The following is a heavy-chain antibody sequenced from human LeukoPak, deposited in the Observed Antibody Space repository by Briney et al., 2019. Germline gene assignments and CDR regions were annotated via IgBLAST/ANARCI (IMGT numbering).Heavy chain of an antibody. V-gene: IGHV3-66*01. J-gene: IGHJ4*02. CDR3: ARDQDRNHYDSSGYLAY. Sequence: GGSLRLSCAASGFTVSSNYMSWVRQAPGKGLEWVSVIYSGGSTYYADSVKGRFTISRDNSKNTLYLQMNSLRAEDTAVYYCARDQDRNHYDSSGYLAYWGQGTLVTVSS. D-gene: IGHD3-22*01. CDR1: GFTVSSNY. CDR2: IYSGGST.